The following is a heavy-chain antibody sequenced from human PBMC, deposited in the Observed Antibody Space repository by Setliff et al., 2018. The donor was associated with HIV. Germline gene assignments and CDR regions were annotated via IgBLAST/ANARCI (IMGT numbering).Heavy chain of an antibody. CDR1: GDSITSNNYY. Sequence: PSETLSLTCTVSGDSITSNNYYWGWIRQSPGKGLEWIGTMHHSGSTYYNPSLKSRVAIFIDTSKNQFSLRLSSVTAADTAVYYCARLYDYYVHRLDYWGQGAQVTVSS. CDR2: MHHSGST. V-gene: IGHV4-39*01. J-gene: IGHJ4*02. D-gene: IGHD3-10*01. CDR3: ARLYDYYVHRLDY.